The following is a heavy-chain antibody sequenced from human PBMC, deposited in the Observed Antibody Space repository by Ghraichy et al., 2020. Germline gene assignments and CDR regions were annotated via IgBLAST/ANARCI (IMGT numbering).Heavy chain of an antibody. D-gene: IGHD3-10*01. CDR3: ARAFLFVVQGVAPGFDY. J-gene: IGHJ4*02. V-gene: IGHV3-48*02. CDR1: GFTFSSYR. Sequence: GGSLRLSCAASGFTFSSYRMNWVRQAPGNVLEWVSYISSSSSTIYYADSVKGRFTISRDNAKNSLYLQMNSLRDEDTAVYYCARAFLFVVQGVAPGFDYWGQGTLVTVSS. CDR2: ISSSSSTI.